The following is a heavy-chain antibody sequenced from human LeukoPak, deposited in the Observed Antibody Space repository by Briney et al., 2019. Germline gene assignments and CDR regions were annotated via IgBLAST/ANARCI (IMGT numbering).Heavy chain of an antibody. CDR3: ARDRIRGYYSFRIAAASPDAFDI. CDR2: IKQVGSGK. J-gene: IGHJ3*02. V-gene: IGHV3-7*03. Sequence: GGSLSPSCAASGFPFSGYGMSWVRQAPGRGLEGGANIKQVGSGKYYVDSVKGRFTISRDNAKNSLYLQMNSLRAEDTAVYYCARDRIRGYYSFRIAAASPDAFDIWGQGTMVTVSS. CDR1: GFPFSGYG. D-gene: IGHD6-13*01.